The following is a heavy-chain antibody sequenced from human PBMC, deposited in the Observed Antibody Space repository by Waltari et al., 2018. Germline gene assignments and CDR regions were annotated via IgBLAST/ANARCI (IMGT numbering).Heavy chain of an antibody. J-gene: IGHJ4*02. D-gene: IGHD3-10*01. CDR2: INHSGST. CDR1: GGSFSGYY. CDR3: ARVRYYSSQDFDY. Sequence: QVQLQQWGAGLLKPSETLSLTCAVYGGSFSGYYWSWIRQPPGKGLEWIGEINHSGSTNYNPSLKSRVTISVDTSKNQFSLKLSSVTAADTAVYYCARVRYYSSQDFDYWGQGTLVTVSS. V-gene: IGHV4-34*01.